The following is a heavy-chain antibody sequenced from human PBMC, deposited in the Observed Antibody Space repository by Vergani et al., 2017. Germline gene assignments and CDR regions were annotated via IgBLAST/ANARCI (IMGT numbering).Heavy chain of an antibody. V-gene: IGHV3-23*01. J-gene: IGHJ4*02. CDR1: GFNFNNYV. CDR2: ISVSGRSI. CDR3: AKGGGAAPLYYFDY. D-gene: IGHD3-16*01. Sequence: EVQLLESGGDLVQPGGSLRLSCAASGFNFNNYVITWIRQAPGRGLEWVSGISVSGRSIYYADSVKGRFTISRDNSKNTLSLQMNSLRAADTALYYCAKGGGAAPLYYFDYWGQGTLVTVYS.